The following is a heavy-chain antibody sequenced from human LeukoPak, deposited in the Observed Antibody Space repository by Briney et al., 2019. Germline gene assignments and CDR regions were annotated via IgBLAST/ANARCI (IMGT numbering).Heavy chain of an antibody. D-gene: IGHD2-2*01. CDR2: IWYDGSNQ. V-gene: IGHV3-33*01. CDR1: GFTFSTYG. Sequence: GRSLRLSCAASGFTFSTYGMHWVRQAPGKGLEWVAVIWYDGSNQYYADWVKGRFTISRDNSKNTLFLQMNSLRAEDTVVYYCARGGVCSSTSCYNDYWGQGTLVTVSS. CDR3: ARGGVCSSTSCYNDY. J-gene: IGHJ4*02.